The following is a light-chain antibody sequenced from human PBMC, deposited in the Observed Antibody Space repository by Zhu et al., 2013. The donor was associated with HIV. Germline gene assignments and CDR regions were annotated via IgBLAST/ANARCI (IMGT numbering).Light chain of an antibody. Sequence: DIQLTQSPSFLSASVGDSVTITCWASQGINNYLAWYQQKPGKVPKLLIYAASNVHTGVPPRFSGSGSGTEFTLTIASLQPEDFATYYCQQAGDIPPFTFGPGTKVDI. V-gene: IGKV1-9*01. CDR2: AAS. J-gene: IGKJ3*01. CDR1: QGINNY. CDR3: QQAGDIPPFT.